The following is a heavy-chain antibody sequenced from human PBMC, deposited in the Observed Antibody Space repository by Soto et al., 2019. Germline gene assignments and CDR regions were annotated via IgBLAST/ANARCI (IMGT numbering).Heavy chain of an antibody. V-gene: IGHV3-30*14. CDR2: ISHDGSNK. D-gene: IGHD3-3*01. Sequence: GGSLRLSCAASGFTFRSFSMHWVRQAPGKGLECVAVISHDGSNKFYRDYLKGRFTISRDNSKNTLYLQMNSLRAEDTAVYYCARDGLRFLEWSSIYTRGAFDIWGQGTMVTVSS. CDR3: ARDGLRFLEWSSIYTRGAFDI. J-gene: IGHJ3*02. CDR1: GFTFRSFS.